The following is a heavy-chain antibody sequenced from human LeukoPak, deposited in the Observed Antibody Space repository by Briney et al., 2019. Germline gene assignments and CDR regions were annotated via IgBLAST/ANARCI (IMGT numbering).Heavy chain of an antibody. CDR1: GGSISSNDYF. CDR3: ARDTHIVVVPAAIPGWFDP. J-gene: IGHJ5*02. Sequence: PSETLSLTCTVSGGSISSNDYFWGWIRQPPGKGLEWIGSIYYSGSTYYNRSVKSRLSLSVDTSKNQFSLKLSSVTAADTAVYYCARDTHIVVVPAAIPGWFDPWGQGTLVTVSS. D-gene: IGHD2-2*01. CDR2: IYYSGST. V-gene: IGHV4-39*07.